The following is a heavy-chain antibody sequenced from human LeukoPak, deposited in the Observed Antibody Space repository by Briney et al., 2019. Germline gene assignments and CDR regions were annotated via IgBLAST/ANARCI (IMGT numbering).Heavy chain of an antibody. V-gene: IGHV3-66*01. D-gene: IGHD1-26*01. Sequence: GGSLRLSCAASGFTLSSNYMSWVRQAPGKGGEWVSVIYSGGSTYYADSVKGTFTISRDNSKNTLYLQMNSLRAEDTAVYYCARDLLVGATTAWGQGTLVTVSA. CDR2: IYSGGST. CDR3: ARDLLVGATTA. CDR1: GFTLSSNY. J-gene: IGHJ5*02.